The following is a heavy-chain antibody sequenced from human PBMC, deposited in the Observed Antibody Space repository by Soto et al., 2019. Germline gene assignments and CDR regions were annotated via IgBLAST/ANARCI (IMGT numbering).Heavy chain of an antibody. CDR2: ISSTTNYI. CDR1: GFTFTRYS. J-gene: IGHJ4*02. D-gene: IGHD3-22*01. V-gene: IGHV3-21*01. Sequence: PGGSLRLSCAASGFTFTRYSMNWVRQAPGKGLEWVSSISSTTNYIYYGDSTKGRFTISRDNAKNSLYLQMNSLRAEDTAVYYCARVVDSSGYYTFDYWGQGTLVTVSS. CDR3: ARVVDSSGYYTFDY.